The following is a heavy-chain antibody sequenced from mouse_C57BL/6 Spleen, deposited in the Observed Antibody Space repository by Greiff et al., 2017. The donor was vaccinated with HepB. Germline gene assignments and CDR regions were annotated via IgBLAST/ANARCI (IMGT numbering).Heavy chain of an antibody. Sequence: VQLKESGPGLVQPSQSLSITCTVSGFSLTSYGVHWVRQSPGKGLEWLGVIWSGGSTDYNAAFISRLSISKDNSKSQVFFKMNRLQADDTAIYYCARKGGLYYGNWFAYWGQGTLVTVYA. CDR2: IWSGGST. CDR1: GFSLTSYG. V-gene: IGHV2-2*01. CDR3: ARKGGLYYGNWFAY. J-gene: IGHJ3*01. D-gene: IGHD2-1*01.